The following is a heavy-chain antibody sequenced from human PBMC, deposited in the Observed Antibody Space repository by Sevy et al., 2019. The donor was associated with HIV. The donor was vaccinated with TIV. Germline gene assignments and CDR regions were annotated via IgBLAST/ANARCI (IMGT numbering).Heavy chain of an antibody. Sequence: SETLSLTCTVSGGSISSADYYWSWIRQPPGKGLEWSGYIYYSGNTYYNPSLKSRFIISVDTSRNQFSLRLDSVTAADTAVYYCVRTVSNWFDPWGQGTLVTVSS. CDR2: IYYSGNT. V-gene: IGHV4-30-4*01. J-gene: IGHJ5*02. CDR1: GGSISSADYY. CDR3: VRTVSNWFDP. D-gene: IGHD4-17*01.